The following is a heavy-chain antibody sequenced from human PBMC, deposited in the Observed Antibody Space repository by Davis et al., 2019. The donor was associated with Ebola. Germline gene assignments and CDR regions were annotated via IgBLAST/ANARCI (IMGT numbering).Heavy chain of an antibody. V-gene: IGHV3-20*04. D-gene: IGHD2-15*01. J-gene: IGHJ3*02. CDR1: GFTFDDYA. CDR3: AAADIVVVVDGTSYPHAFDT. CDR2: INWNGGST. Sequence: GESLKISCTASGFTFDDYAMTWVRQVPGKGLEWVSGINWNGGSTGYADSVKGRFTISRDNAKNSLYLQMNSLRAEDTAAYYCAAADIVVVVDGTSYPHAFDTWGQGTVVTVSS.